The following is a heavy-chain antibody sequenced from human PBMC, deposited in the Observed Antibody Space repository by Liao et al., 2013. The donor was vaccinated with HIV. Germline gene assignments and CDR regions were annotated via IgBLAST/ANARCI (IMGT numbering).Heavy chain of an antibody. CDR2: IYTSGST. V-gene: IGHV4-61*02. J-gene: IGHJ4*02. D-gene: IGHD2-2*02. CDR3: AREVFRCSSISCYRNFDY. Sequence: QVQLQESGPGLVKPSQTLSLTCTVSGGSISSGSYYWSWIRQPAGKGLEWIGRIYTSGSTNYNPSLKSRVTISVDTSKNQFSLKLSSVTAADTAVYYCAREVFRCSSISCYRNFDYWGQGTLVTVSS. CDR1: GGSISSGSYY.